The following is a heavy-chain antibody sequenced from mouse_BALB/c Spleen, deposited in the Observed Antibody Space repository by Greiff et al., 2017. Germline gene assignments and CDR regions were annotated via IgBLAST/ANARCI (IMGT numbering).Heavy chain of an antibody. CDR3: ARYYYGSSSFDY. V-gene: IGHV5-17*02. CDR1: GFTFSSFG. J-gene: IGHJ2*01. Sequence: EVQRVESGGGLVKPGGSRKLSCAASGFTFSSFGMHWVRQAPEKGLEWVAYISSGSSTIYYADTVKGRFTISRDNPKNTLFLQMTSLRSEDTAMYYCARYYYGSSSFDYWGQGTTLTVSS. CDR2: ISSGSSTI. D-gene: IGHD1-1*01.